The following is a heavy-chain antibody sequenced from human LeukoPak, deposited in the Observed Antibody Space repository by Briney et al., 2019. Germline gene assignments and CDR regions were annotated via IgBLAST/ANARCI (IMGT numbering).Heavy chain of an antibody. CDR2: ISTAGDP. V-gene: IGHV3-13*05. J-gene: IGHJ3*02. CDR3: AGQARLGAAEGAFDI. Sequence: GGSLRLSCTASGFTFSSYDMHWVRQDNGKGLEWVSAISTAGDPYYLGSVKGRFTISRENAKNSFYLQMNSLRAGDTAVYYCAGQARLGAAEGAFDIWGQGTMVTVSS. CDR1: GFTFSSYD. D-gene: IGHD4/OR15-4a*01.